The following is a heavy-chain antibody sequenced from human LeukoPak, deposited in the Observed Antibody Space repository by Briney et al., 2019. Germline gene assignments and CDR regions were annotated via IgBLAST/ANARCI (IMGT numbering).Heavy chain of an antibody. D-gene: IGHD2/OR15-2a*01. V-gene: IGHV4-59*01. CDR3: AGGDSTHYYYYYYMDV. CDR1: GGSFSSYY. Sequence: SETLSLTCSVSGGSFSSYYWSWIRQPPGKGLEWIGYIYYSGSTNYNPSLKSRVTISVDTSKNQFSLKLSSVTAADTAVYYCAGGDSTHYYYYYYMDVWGKGTTVTVSS. J-gene: IGHJ6*03. CDR2: IYYSGST.